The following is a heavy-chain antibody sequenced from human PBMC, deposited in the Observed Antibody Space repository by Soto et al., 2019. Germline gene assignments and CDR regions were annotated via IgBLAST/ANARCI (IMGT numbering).Heavy chain of an antibody. CDR1: GFSLTTSGVG. D-gene: IGHD2-15*01. V-gene: IGHV2-5*02. CDR2: IYWDDDE. Sequence: QITLKESGPTLVKPTQTLTLTCTFSGFSLTTSGVGVGWIRQPPGKALEWLALIYWDDDERYSPSLKSRLTITKDTSKNQVVLTMTNMDPVDTATYYCVHSLVAAVSDHWGQGTLVTVSS. J-gene: IGHJ5*02. CDR3: VHSLVAAVSDH.